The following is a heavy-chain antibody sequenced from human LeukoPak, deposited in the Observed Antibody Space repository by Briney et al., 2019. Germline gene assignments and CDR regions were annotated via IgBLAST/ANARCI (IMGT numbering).Heavy chain of an antibody. CDR1: GGSIGTYY. Sequence: PSDTLSLTCTVSGGSIGTYYWSWIRPPARQGLEWIGRICTTGGANYNPSLKSRVTMSLDTSKNLLSLKLISVPAADTAVYYCVRDGPSWGLLWGQGALVTVSS. V-gene: IGHV4-4*07. D-gene: IGHD3-16*01. CDR3: VRDGPSWGLL. J-gene: IGHJ4*02. CDR2: ICTTGGA.